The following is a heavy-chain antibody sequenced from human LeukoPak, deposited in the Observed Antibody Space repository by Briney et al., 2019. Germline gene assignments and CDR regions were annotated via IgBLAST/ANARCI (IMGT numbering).Heavy chain of an antibody. CDR1: GFTFSSYS. J-gene: IGHJ4*02. D-gene: IGHD3-10*01. CDR2: ISSSSSQI. Sequence: GGSLRLSCAASGFTFSSYSMNWVRQAPGKGLEWVSSISSSSSQIYYADSVKGRFTISRDNAKNSLYLQMNSLRAEDTAVYYCARGRGLPGPLDYWGQGTLVTVSS. V-gene: IGHV3-21*01. CDR3: ARGRGLPGPLDY.